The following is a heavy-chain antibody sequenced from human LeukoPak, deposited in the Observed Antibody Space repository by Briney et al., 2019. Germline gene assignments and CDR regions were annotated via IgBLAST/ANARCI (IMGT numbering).Heavy chain of an antibody. V-gene: IGHV4-59*08. CDR3: ARASRFGVVRTFDY. D-gene: IGHD3-3*01. Sequence: SETLSLTCTVSGGSISSYYWSWIRQPPGKGLEWIGYIYYSGSTNYNPSLKSRVTISVDTSKNQFSLKLSSVTAADTAVYYCARASRFGVVRTFDYWGQGTLVTVSS. CDR1: GGSISSYY. J-gene: IGHJ4*02. CDR2: IYYSGST.